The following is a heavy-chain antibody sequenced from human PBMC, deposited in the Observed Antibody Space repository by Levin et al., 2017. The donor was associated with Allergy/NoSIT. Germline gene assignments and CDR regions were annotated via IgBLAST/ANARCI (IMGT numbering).Heavy chain of an antibody. V-gene: IGHV4-59*12. Sequence: SETLSLTCTVSGGSIRSYYWSWIRQPPGKGLEWIGNIYNSGSTNYNPSLKSRVTISGDTSKNQFSLKLRPVTAADTAVYYCARGSHYHDYHMDVWGKGTTVTVSS. CDR1: GGSIRSYY. J-gene: IGHJ6*03. CDR3: ARGSHYHDYHMDV. CDR2: IYNSGST.